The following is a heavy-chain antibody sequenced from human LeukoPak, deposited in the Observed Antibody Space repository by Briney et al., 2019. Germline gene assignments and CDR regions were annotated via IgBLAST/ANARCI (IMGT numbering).Heavy chain of an antibody. CDR3: ARAGGQWEPFDY. V-gene: IGHV4-39*01. CDR2: IYYSGST. CDR1: GGSISSSSYY. D-gene: IGHD1-26*01. Sequence: SETLSLTCTVSGGSISSSSYYWGWIRQPPGKGLEWIGSIYYSGSTYYNPSLKSRVTISVDMSKNQFSLKLSSVTAADTAVYYCARAGGQWEPFDYWGQGTLVTVSS. J-gene: IGHJ4*02.